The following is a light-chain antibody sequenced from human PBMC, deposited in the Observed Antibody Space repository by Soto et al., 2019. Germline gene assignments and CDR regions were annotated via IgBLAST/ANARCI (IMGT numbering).Light chain of an antibody. CDR1: QSVSSN. J-gene: IGKJ1*01. CDR2: GAS. Sequence: EIVMTQSPATLSVSPGERATLSCRASQSVSSNLAWYQQKPGQAPRLLIYGASTRATGVPARFSGSGSGTEFNITISSLQSEDFVVYYCQQYNNWPSWTFGQGTKVEI. CDR3: QQYNNWPSWT. V-gene: IGKV3-15*01.